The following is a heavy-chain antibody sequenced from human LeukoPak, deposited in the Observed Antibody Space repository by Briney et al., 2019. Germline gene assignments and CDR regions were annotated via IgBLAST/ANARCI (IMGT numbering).Heavy chain of an antibody. Sequence: GGSLRLSCAASGFTFSSYSMNWVRQAPGKGLEWVSGISWNSGSIGYADSVKGRFTISRDNAKNSLYLQMNSLRAEDTALYYCAKDGPLGYYWGQGTLVTVSS. CDR2: ISWNSGSI. V-gene: IGHV3-9*01. D-gene: IGHD3-16*01. CDR3: AKDGPLGYY. CDR1: GFTFSSYS. J-gene: IGHJ4*02.